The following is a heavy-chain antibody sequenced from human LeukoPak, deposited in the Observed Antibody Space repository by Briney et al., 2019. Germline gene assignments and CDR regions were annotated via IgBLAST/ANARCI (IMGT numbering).Heavy chain of an antibody. J-gene: IGHJ4*02. Sequence: GGSLRLSCTASGFSLSDYEINWVRQAPGKGLEWVSNINTGSSSIYYADSLKGRFTISRDDAKNSVYLQLNSLRAEDTALYYCARETSHCGGDCYDYWGQGTLVTVSS. CDR2: INTGSSSI. CDR1: GFSLSDYE. D-gene: IGHD2-21*01. V-gene: IGHV3-48*03. CDR3: ARETSHCGGDCYDY.